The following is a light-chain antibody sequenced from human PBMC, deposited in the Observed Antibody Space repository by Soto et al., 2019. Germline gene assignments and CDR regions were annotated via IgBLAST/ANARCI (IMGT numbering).Light chain of an antibody. J-gene: IGKJ1*01. CDR1: QSVLSTSNNKNY. Sequence: DIVMTQSPDSLAVSLGERAAFYCKSSQSVLSTSNNKNYLGWYQQKSGQPPKLLIYWASTRESGVPDRFSGSGSGTDFTLTISSLQAEDVATYYCQHYYSIPWTFGQGTRVEIK. CDR3: QHYYSIPWT. CDR2: WAS. V-gene: IGKV4-1*01.